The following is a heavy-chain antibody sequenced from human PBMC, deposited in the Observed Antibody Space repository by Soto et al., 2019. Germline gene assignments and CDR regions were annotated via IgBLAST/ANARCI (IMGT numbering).Heavy chain of an antibody. CDR2: ISAYNGNT. D-gene: IGHD3-10*01. CDR1: GYTFTSYG. CDR3: ARVTRVPGFLVSHGWFDP. Sequence: ASVKVSCKASGYTFTSYGISWVRQAPGQGLEWMGWISAYNGNTNYAQKLQGRVTMTTDTSTSTAYMELRSLRSDDTAVYYCARVTRVPGFLVSHGWFDPWGQGTLVTVSS. J-gene: IGHJ5*02. V-gene: IGHV1-18*04.